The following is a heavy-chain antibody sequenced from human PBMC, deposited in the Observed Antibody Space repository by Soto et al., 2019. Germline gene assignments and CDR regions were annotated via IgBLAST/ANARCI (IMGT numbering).Heavy chain of an antibody. CDR2: IIPALDTA. J-gene: IGHJ4*02. CDR1: GGTLSTYT. D-gene: IGHD6-19*01. Sequence: QGLLVQSGAEVKKPGSSVKVSCEAPGGTLSTYTLTWLRQAPGQGPEWMGRIIPALDTADYAQQFQGRVTVTAAMYTSTAYMYLHSLRSDDTAVYYCAAAAGTSPFVGYFEYWGQGSLVTVAS. V-gene: IGHV1-69*08. CDR3: AAAAGTSPFVGYFEY.